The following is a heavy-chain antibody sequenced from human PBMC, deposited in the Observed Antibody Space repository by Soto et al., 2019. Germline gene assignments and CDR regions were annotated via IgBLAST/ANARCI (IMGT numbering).Heavy chain of an antibody. Sequence: QVQLVESGGGVVQPGRSLRLSCAASGFTFSSYAMHWVRQAPGKGLEWVAVISYDGSNKYYADSVKGRFTISRDNSKNTLYLQMNSLRAEDTAVSYCATLAAAGNLLNDYWGQGTLLTVSS. CDR1: GFTFSSYA. J-gene: IGHJ4*02. V-gene: IGHV3-30-3*01. D-gene: IGHD6-13*01. CDR2: ISYDGSNK. CDR3: ATLAAAGNLLNDY.